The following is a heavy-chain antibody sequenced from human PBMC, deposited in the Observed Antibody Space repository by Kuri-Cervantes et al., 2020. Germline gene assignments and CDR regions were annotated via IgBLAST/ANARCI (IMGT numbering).Heavy chain of an antibody. CDR2: IYYSGST. Sequence: GSLRLSCTVSGGSISTSSYYWGWIRQPPGKGLEWIGSIYYSGSTYSNPSLKSRVTISVDTSKNQFSLKVTSVTAADTAVYFCARGLAYLDTSAFDSWGQGTLVTVSS. D-gene: IGHD3-9*01. CDR3: ARGLAYLDTSAFDS. CDR1: GGSISTSSYY. V-gene: IGHV4-39*07. J-gene: IGHJ4*02.